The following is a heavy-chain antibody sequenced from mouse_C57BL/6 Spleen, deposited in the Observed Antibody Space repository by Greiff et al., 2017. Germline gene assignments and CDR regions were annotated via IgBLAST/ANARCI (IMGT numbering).Heavy chain of an antibody. J-gene: IGHJ4*01. V-gene: IGHV5-12*01. CDR1: GFTFSDYY. CDR3: ARRSMITPYYYAMDY. Sequence: EVQRVESGGGLVQPGGSLKLSCAASGFTFSDYYMYWVRQTPEKRLEWVAYISNGGGSTYYPDTVKGRFTISRDNAKNTLYLQMSRLKSEDTAMYYCARRSMITPYYYAMDYWGQGTSVTVSS. D-gene: IGHD2-4*01. CDR2: ISNGGGST.